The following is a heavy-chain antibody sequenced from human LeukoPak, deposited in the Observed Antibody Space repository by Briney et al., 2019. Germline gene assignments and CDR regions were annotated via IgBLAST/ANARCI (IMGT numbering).Heavy chain of an antibody. J-gene: IGHJ5*02. CDR3: ATRIAAAGKTAGNWFDP. CDR1: GGTFSSYA. V-gene: IGHV1-69*06. D-gene: IGHD6-13*01. Sequence: SVKVSCKASGGTFSSYAISWVRQAPGQGLEWMGGIIPIFGTANYAQKFQGRVTITADKSTSTAYMELSSLRSEDTAVYYCATRIAAAGKTAGNWFDPWGQGTLVTVSS. CDR2: IIPIFGTA.